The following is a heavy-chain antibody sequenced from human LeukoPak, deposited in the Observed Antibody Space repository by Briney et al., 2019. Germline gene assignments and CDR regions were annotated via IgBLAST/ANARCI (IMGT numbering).Heavy chain of an antibody. CDR1: GGTFSSYA. D-gene: IGHD6-19*01. V-gene: IGHV1-69*04. J-gene: IGHJ1*01. Sequence: SVKVSCKASGGTFSSYAISWVRPAPGQGLEWMGRIIPILGIANYAQKFQGRVTITADKSTSTAYMELSSLRSEDTAVYYCAREGAVASPAEYFQHWGQGTLVTVSS. CDR3: AREGAVASPAEYFQH. CDR2: IIPILGIA.